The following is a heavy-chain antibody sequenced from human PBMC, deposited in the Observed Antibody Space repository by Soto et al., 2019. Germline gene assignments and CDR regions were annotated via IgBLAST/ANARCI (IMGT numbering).Heavy chain of an antibody. CDR3: ARGGIPVVPAAIPRYYYYMDV. J-gene: IGHJ6*03. D-gene: IGHD2-2*01. CDR1: GYTFTSYD. V-gene: IGHV1-8*02. CDR2: MNPNSGNT. Sequence: ASVNVSCKASGYTFTSYDINWVRQATGQGLEWMGWMNPNSGNTGYAQKFQGRVTMTRNTSISTAYMELSSLRSEDTAVYYCARGGIPVVPAAIPRYYYYMDVWGKGTTVTVSS.